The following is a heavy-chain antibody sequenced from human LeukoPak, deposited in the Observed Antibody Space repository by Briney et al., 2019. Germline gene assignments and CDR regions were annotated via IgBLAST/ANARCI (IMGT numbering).Heavy chain of an antibody. CDR2: ISSDGSST. CDR1: GFTFSSYW. V-gene: IGHV3-74*01. Sequence: GGSLRLSCAASGFTFSSYWMHWVRQAPGKGLVWVSRISSDGSSTSYADSVKGRFTISRDNAKNTLYLQTNSLRAEDTAVYYCARKGYSGSYFDYWGQGTLVTVSS. D-gene: IGHD1-26*01. J-gene: IGHJ4*02. CDR3: ARKGYSGSYFDY.